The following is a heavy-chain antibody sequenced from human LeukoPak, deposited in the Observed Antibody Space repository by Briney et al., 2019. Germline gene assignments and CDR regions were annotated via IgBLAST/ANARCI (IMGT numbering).Heavy chain of an antibody. CDR3: AKDAAGVRGPNWFDP. V-gene: IGHV3-23*01. CDR1: GFTFDDYA. CDR2: ISGSGATT. D-gene: IGHD3-10*01. J-gene: IGHJ5*02. Sequence: GGSLRLSCAASGFTFDDYAMTWVRQAPGMGLDWVAGISGSGATTNYADSVKGRFTISRDNSQNTLYLEMNGLRAEDTAVYYCAKDAAGVRGPNWFDPWGQGTLVTVSS.